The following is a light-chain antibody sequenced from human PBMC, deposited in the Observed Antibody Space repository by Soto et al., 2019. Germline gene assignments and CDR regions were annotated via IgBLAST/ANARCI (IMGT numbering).Light chain of an antibody. J-gene: IGKJ2*01. CDR2: AAS. CDR3: QQSYCTPYT. CDR1: RSITSH. V-gene: IGKV1-39*01. Sequence: DIQMTQSPSSLSASVGDRVTITCRASRSITSHLNWYQQKPGKAPKLLIYAASSLQSGVPSRFSGSGSGTDFTLTISSLQPEDFATYYCQQSYCTPYTFGQGTKLQIK.